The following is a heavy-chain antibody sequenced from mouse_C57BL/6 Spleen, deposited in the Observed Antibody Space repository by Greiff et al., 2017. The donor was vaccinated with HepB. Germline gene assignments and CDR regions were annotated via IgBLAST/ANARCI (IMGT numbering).Heavy chain of an antibody. D-gene: IGHD1-1*01. CDR2: IDPEDGDT. V-gene: IGHV14-1*01. Sequence: VQLQQSGAELVRPGASVKLSCTASGFNIKDYYMHWVKQRPEQGLEWIGRIDPEDGDTEYAPKFQGKATMTADTSSNTAYLQLSSLTSEDTAVYYCTTPYYGSSYFDYRGQGTTLTVSS. J-gene: IGHJ2*01. CDR1: GFNIKDYY. CDR3: TTPYYGSSYFDY.